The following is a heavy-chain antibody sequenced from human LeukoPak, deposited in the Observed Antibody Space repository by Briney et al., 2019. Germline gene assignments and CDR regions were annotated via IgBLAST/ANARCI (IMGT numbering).Heavy chain of an antibody. D-gene: IGHD2-2*01. J-gene: IGHJ4*02. CDR2: IRYDGSNK. CDR3: SKSSHYPSVVRASDY. V-gene: IGHV3-30*02. CDR1: GFTFSSYG. Sequence: GGSLRLSCAASGFTFSSYGMNWVRQAPGKGLEWVAFIRYDGSNKYYADSVKGRFTISRDNSKNTLYLQMNRLRAEATAVYYCSKSSHYPSVVRASDYWGQGTLVTVSS.